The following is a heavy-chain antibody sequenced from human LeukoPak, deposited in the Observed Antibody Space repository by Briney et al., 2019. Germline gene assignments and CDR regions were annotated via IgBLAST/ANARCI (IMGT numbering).Heavy chain of an antibody. CDR2: MNPDSGNT. J-gene: IGHJ4*02. V-gene: IGHV1-8*01. CDR1: GYTFTTYD. D-gene: IGHD3-10*01. Sequence: ASVKVSCKASGYTFTTYDINWVRQATGQGLEWMGWMNPDSGNTGYAQKFQGRVTMTRDTSMSTAYMELNSLRSEDTAVYYCARANYYGSGKKDLDYWGQGTLVTVSS. CDR3: ARANYYGSGKKDLDY.